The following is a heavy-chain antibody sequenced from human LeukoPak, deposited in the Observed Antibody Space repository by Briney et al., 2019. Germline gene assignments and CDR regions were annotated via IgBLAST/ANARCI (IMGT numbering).Heavy chain of an antibody. V-gene: IGHV4-34*01. CDR2: INHSGST. Sequence: PSETLSLTCAVYGGSFSGYYWSWIRQPPGKGLEWIGEINHSGSTNYNPSLKSRVTISVDTSKNQFSLKLSSVTAADTAVYYCAREVVVITFDAFDIWGQGTMVTVSS. D-gene: IGHD3-22*01. CDR1: GGSFSGYY. CDR3: AREVVVITFDAFDI. J-gene: IGHJ3*02.